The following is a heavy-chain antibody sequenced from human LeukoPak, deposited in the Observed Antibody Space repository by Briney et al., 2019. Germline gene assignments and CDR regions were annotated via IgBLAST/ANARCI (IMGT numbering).Heavy chain of an antibody. CDR1: GGSFSGYY. J-gene: IGHJ5*02. Sequence: SETLSLTCAVYGGSFSGYYWSWIRQPPGKGLEWIGEINHSGSTNYNPSLKSRVTISVDTSKNQFSLKLSSVTAADTAVYYCARDHGGYCSSTSCYWAGWFDPWGQGTLVTVSS. V-gene: IGHV4-34*01. CDR3: ARDHGGYCSSTSCYWAGWFDP. D-gene: IGHD2-2*01. CDR2: INHSGST.